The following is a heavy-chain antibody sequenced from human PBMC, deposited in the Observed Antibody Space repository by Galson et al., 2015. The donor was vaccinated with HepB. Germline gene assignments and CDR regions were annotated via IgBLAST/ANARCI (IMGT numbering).Heavy chain of an antibody. D-gene: IGHD6-19*01. J-gene: IGHJ4*02. CDR2: IRYDGSNK. V-gene: IGHV3-30*02. Sequence: SLRLSCAASGFTFSSYGMHWVRQAPGKGLEWVAFIRYDGSNKYYADSVKGRFTISRDNSKNTLYLQMNSLRAEDTAVYYCAKDRLLSSGWYYWGQGTLVTVSS. CDR1: GFTFSSYG. CDR3: AKDRLLSSGWYY.